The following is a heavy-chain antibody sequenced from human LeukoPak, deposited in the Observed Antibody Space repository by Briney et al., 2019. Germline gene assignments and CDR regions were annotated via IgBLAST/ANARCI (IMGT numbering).Heavy chain of an antibody. V-gene: IGHV3-48*03. CDR2: TSGSGSTI. D-gene: IGHD2-21*02. J-gene: IGHJ4*02. CDR1: GFTFSSYE. CDR3: ARGGFNCDSYHFDY. Sequence: GGSLRLSCAASGFTFSSYEMNWVRQAPGKGLEWVSYTSGSGSTIYYADSVKGRFTISRDNAKNSLYLQMNSLRAEDTAVYYCARGGFNCDSYHFDYWGQGTLVTVSS.